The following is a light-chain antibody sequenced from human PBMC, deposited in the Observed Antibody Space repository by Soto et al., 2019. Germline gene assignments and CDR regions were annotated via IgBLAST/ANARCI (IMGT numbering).Light chain of an antibody. CDR2: AAS. J-gene: IGKJ4*01. CDR3: QQLWTYPLT. CDR1: QDVSRS. Sequence: DTQLTQSPSFLSASVGDSVTITCRASQDVSRSLGWYQQKPGKAPSILISAASTLHSGVPSRFSGSGSGTDFTLTISSLQPEDFATYYCQQLWTYPLTFGGGTKVEI. V-gene: IGKV1-9*01.